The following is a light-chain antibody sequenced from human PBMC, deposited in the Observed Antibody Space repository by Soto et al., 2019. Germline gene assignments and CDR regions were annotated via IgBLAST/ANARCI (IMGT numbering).Light chain of an antibody. J-gene: IGKJ5*01. Sequence: DIQMTQSPSSLSASVGDSVTITCRASQSISSYLNWYQQKPGKAPKLLIYAASSLQSGVPSRFSGSGSGTDFTLTISSLQPEDFATYDCQQSYSTTITVGQGPRREI. V-gene: IGKV1-39*01. CDR2: AAS. CDR1: QSISSY. CDR3: QQSYSTTIT.